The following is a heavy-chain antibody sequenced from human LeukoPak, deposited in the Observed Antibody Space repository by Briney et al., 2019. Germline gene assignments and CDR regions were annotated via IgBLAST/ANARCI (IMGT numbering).Heavy chain of an antibody. D-gene: IGHD3-22*01. CDR3: ARWRDYYDSSGSKNYYYYGMDV. CDR2: INPSGGST. CDR1: GYTFTSYY. V-gene: IGHV1-46*03. J-gene: IGHJ6*02. Sequence: ASVKVSCKASGYTFTSYYMHWVRQAPGQGLEWVGIINPSGGSTSYAQKFHGRVTMTRDTSTSTVYMELSSLRSEDTAVYYCARWRDYYDSSGSKNYYYYGMDVWGQGTTVTVSS.